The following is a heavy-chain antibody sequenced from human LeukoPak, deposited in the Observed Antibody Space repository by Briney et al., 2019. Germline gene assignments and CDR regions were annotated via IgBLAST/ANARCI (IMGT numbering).Heavy chain of an antibody. V-gene: IGHV4-34*01. D-gene: IGHD2-2*01. Sequence: PGGSLRLSCAASGFTFSSYWMSWVRQPPGKGLEWIGEINHSGSTNYNPSLKSRVTISVDTSKNQFSLKLSSVTAADTAVYYCARCCSSTSCYSAAAGMDVWGQGTTVTVSS. J-gene: IGHJ6*02. CDR1: GFTFSSYW. CDR3: ARCCSSTSCYSAAAGMDV. CDR2: INHSGST.